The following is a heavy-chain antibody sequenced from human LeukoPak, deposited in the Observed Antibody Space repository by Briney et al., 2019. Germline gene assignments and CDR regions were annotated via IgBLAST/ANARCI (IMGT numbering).Heavy chain of an antibody. Sequence: SETLTLTCTVSGGSLSGYYWSWIRQTPGKGLEWIGYIYSSGTTNYNRSLQSRVIISLDTPKNQFSLSVTSVTAADTAMYFCARRISSWNVYIDKWGQGIQVTVSS. J-gene: IGHJ4*02. CDR3: ARRISSWNVYIDK. D-gene: IGHD1-1*01. V-gene: IGHV4-4*09. CDR1: GGSLSGYY. CDR2: IYSSGTT.